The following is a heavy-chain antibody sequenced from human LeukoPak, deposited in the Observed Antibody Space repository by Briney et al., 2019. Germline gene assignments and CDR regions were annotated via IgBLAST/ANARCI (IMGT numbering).Heavy chain of an antibody. CDR3: ARVRRYFDSGGMDV. D-gene: IGHD3-9*01. J-gene: IGHJ6*02. Sequence: GGSLRLSCAASGFTFSSYSMNWVRQAPGKGLEWVSYISSSSSTIYYADSVKGRFTISRDNAENSLYLQMNSLRAEDTAVYYCARVRRYFDSGGMDVWGQGTTVTVSS. CDR2: ISSSSSTI. V-gene: IGHV3-48*04. CDR1: GFTFSSYS.